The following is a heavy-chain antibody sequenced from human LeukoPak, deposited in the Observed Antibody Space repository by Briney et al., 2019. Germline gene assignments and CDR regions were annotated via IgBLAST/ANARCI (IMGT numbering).Heavy chain of an antibody. CDR1: GGSISSYY. V-gene: IGHV4-59*01. D-gene: IGHD6-13*01. CDR2: IYYSGST. Sequence: SETLSLTCTVSGGSISSYYWSWIRQPPGKGLEWIGYIYYSGSTNYNPSLKSRVTISVDTSKNQFSLKLSSVTAADTAVYYCARGALTAAGTRDYYYYYMDVWGKGTTVTVSS. CDR3: ARGALTAAGTRDYYYYYMDV. J-gene: IGHJ6*03.